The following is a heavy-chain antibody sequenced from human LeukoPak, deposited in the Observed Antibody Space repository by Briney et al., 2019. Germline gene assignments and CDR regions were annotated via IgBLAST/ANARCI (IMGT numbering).Heavy chain of an antibody. V-gene: IGHV1-2*02. CDR3: TRDLLGFATTPLSD. CDR1: GYTFTNYY. Sequence: ASVKVSCKASGYTFTNYYMHWVRQAPGHGLEWMGWINPNRGDTNYAQKFQGRVTMTRDTSISTAFMELTRVTSDDTAVYYCTRDLLGFATTPLSDWGQGTLVTVSS. J-gene: IGHJ4*02. D-gene: IGHD4-17*01. CDR2: INPNRGDT.